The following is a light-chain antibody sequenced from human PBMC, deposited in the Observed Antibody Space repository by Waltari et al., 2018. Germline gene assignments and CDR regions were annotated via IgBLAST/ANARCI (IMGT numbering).Light chain of an antibody. J-gene: IGKJ2*01. V-gene: IGKV1-39*01. CDR2: TAS. CDR1: QSITSH. CDR3: QQSYTTPYT. Sequence: IQVTQAHTTLPAPLGAQVTRTCRASQSITSHLNWYQQQPGKAPKLLIYTASSLQSGVPSRFSGSGSGTHFTLTISSLQPEDFATYFCQQSYTTPYTFGQGTKLEIK.